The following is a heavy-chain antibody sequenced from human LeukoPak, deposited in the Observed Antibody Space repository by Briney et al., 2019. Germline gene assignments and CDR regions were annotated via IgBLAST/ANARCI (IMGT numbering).Heavy chain of an antibody. V-gene: IGHV1-69*01. D-gene: IGHD3-22*01. CDR2: LIPIFGTA. Sequence: GSSLKVSCTACGCTFRSYAISWVRQAPGQGLEWIGWLIPIFGTANYAQKFQGRVTITADESTSTAYMELSSLRSEDTAVYYCATNTPYYYDSSGYRIDYWGQGTLVTVSS. J-gene: IGHJ4*02. CDR3: ATNTPYYYDSSGYRIDY. CDR1: GCTFRSYA.